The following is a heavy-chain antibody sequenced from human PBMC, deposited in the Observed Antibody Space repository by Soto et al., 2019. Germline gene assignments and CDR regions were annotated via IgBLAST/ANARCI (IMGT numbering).Heavy chain of an antibody. CDR1: GGTFSSYA. J-gene: IGHJ4*02. CDR3: ARHPHNGYSYGPH. CDR2: IIPIFGTA. D-gene: IGHD5-18*01. V-gene: IGHV1-69*06. Sequence: QVQLVQSGAEVKKPGSSVKVSCKASGGTFSSYAISWVRQAPGQGLEWMGGIIPIFGTANYAQKFQGRVTITADKFTSTAYMELSSLRYEDTAVYFCARHPHNGYSYGPHCGQGTLVTVSS.